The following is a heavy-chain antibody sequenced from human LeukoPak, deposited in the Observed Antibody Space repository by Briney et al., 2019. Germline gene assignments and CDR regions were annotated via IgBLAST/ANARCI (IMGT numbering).Heavy chain of an antibody. V-gene: IGHV3-21*01. CDR3: AKVGGIAVAPFDY. J-gene: IGHJ4*02. CDR1: GFTFSSYS. Sequence: GGSLRLSCAASGFTFSSYSMNWVRQAPGKGLEWVSSISSSSSYIYYADSVKGRFTISRDNAKNSLYLQMNSLRAEDTAVYYCAKVGGIAVAPFDYWGQGTLVTVSS. CDR2: ISSSSSYI. D-gene: IGHD6-19*01.